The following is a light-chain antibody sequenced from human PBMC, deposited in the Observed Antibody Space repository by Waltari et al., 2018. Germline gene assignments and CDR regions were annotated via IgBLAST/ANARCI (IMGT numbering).Light chain of an antibody. V-gene: IGKV4-1*01. Sequence: DIVMTQSPDSLAVSVGERATIDRKSSQSGFYRSDKKNYLALYQHKPGQPPKLLFYWASTRESGVPDRFSASGSGTDFTLTINNLQAEDVAVYYCQQYYRSRTFGQGTKVEIK. CDR3: QQYYRSRT. J-gene: IGKJ1*01. CDR2: WAS. CDR1: QSGFYRSDKKNY.